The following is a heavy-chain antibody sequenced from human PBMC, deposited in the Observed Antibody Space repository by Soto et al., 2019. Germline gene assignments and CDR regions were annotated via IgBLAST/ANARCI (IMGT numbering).Heavy chain of an antibody. J-gene: IGHJ6*02. V-gene: IGHV3-48*03. CDR3: ARSAPLYGMDV. CDR1: GFTFSSYE. CDR2: ISSSGSTI. Sequence: GGSLRLSCAASGFTFSSYEMNWIRQAPGKGLEWVSYISSSGSTIYYADSVKGRFTISRDNAKNSLYLQMNSLRAEDTAVYYCARSAPLYGMDVWGQGTTVTVSS.